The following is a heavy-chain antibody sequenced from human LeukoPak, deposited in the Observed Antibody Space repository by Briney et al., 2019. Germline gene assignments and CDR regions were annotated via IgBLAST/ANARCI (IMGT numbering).Heavy chain of an antibody. V-gene: IGHV3-23*01. CDR1: GFSFTSYA. Sequence: GGSLRLSCAASGFSFTSYAMNWVRQAPGRGLEWVSAIGSGGATNYADSVKGRFTISRDNSMNTLYLQMRSLRADDTAVYYCVKDRLDYGSGNFDYWGQGTLVTVSS. CDR2: IGSGGAT. CDR3: VKDRLDYGSGNFDY. J-gene: IGHJ4*02. D-gene: IGHD3-10*01.